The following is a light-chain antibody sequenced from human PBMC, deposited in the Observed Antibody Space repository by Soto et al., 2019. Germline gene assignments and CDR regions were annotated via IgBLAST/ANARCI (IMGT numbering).Light chain of an antibody. CDR3: QQSSSTPET. Sequence: IQMTHTPSSLSASIGDRVTITGRASQSISSYLSWYQQKPGKAPKLLINVASTLQSGVPSRFSGSGSGTDFTLAISSLQPEDFAPYYCQQSSSTPETFGGGTKVDIK. CDR1: QSISSY. J-gene: IGKJ4*01. CDR2: VAS. V-gene: IGKV1-39*01.